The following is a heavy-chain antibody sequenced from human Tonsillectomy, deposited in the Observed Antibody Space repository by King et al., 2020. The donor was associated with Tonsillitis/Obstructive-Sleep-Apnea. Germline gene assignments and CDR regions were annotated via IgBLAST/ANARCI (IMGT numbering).Heavy chain of an antibody. CDR1: GFSFTNAW. CDR3: VTEGVEDDY. V-gene: IGHV3-15*01. Sequence: VQLVESGGGLVKPGGSLRLSCRGSGFSFTNAWMSWVRQAPGKGLEWVGRIKSKTYGGTTDYAVPGKGRFSISRDDSTNTLYLQMDSLKTEDTAFYYCVTEGVEDDYWGQGTLVTVSS. CDR2: IKSKTYGGTT. D-gene: IGHD1-1*01. J-gene: IGHJ4*02.